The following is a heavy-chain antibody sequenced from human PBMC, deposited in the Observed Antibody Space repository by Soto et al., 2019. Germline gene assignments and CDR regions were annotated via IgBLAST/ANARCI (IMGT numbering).Heavy chain of an antibody. V-gene: IGHV1-18*04. D-gene: IGHD6-19*01. CDR2: ISAYNGNT. CDR3: AREGAVAGSYYYYYGMDV. J-gene: IGHJ6*02. Sequence: GTPAKVTCKASGDAFASYGRRWLRQAPGQGLEWMGSISAYNGNTNYAQKLQGRVTMTTDTCTSRDYMELRSLRSDDTAVYYCAREGAVAGSYYYYYGMDVWGQGTAVTVSS. CDR1: GDAFASYG.